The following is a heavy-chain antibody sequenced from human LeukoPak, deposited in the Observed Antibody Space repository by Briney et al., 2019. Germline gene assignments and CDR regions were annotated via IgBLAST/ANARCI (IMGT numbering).Heavy chain of an antibody. D-gene: IGHD3-22*01. V-gene: IGHV3-9*01. CDR3: AKDYYDSGAGAFDI. CDR1: GFTFDDYA. CDR2: ISWNSGSI. Sequence: PGGSLRLSCAASGFTFDDYAMHWVWQAPGKGLEWVSGISWNSGSIGYADSVKGRFTISRDNAKNSLYLQMNSLRAEDTALYYCAKDYYDSGAGAFDIWGQGTMVTVSS. J-gene: IGHJ3*02.